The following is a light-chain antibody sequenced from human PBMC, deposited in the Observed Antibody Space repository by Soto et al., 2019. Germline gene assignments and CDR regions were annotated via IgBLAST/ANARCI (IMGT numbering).Light chain of an antibody. CDR3: QTWGTGIRV. Sequence: QSVLTQSPSASASMGASVKLTCTLSSGHSDYAIAWHQQQPEKGPRYLMKLNGDGSHSKGDGIPDRFSGSSSGAERYLTISSLQSEDEADYYCQTWGTGIRVFGTGTKLTVL. CDR1: SGHSDYA. CDR2: LNGDGSH. V-gene: IGLV4-69*01. J-gene: IGLJ1*01.